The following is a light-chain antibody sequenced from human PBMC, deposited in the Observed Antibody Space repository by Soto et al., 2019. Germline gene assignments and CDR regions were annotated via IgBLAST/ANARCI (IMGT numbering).Light chain of an antibody. J-gene: IGKJ1*01. Sequence: DIQLTQSPSTLSASVGDRVTITCRASQAISTFLAWYQQKPGKAHHLLIYGASSLQSGVPSRFSGSGSGTEFTLSISSLQPDDLGTYYCQQYIGLWTCGQGTKVDLK. V-gene: IGKV1-5*01. CDR2: GAS. CDR3: QQYIGLWT. CDR1: QAISTF.